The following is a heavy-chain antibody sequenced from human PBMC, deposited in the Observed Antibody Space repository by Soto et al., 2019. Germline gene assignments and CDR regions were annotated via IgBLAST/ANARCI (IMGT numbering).Heavy chain of an antibody. CDR2: IYYSGTT. J-gene: IGHJ4*02. D-gene: IGHD6-13*01. Sequence: QLQLQESGPGLVKPSETVSLTCTVSGGSITSSTYYWGWIRQPPGKDLEWVGSIYYSGTTYYNPSLKSRVSMSIDTSQNQFSLKLTSVTAADTAVYYCARRYDGSWYYFDYWGQGTLVTVSS. CDR3: ARRYDGSWYYFDY. V-gene: IGHV4-39*01. CDR1: GGSITSSTYY.